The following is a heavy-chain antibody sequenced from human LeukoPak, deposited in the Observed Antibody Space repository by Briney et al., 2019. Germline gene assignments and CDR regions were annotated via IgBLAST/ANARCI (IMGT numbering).Heavy chain of an antibody. CDR2: IYYSGST. D-gene: IGHD7-27*01. V-gene: IGHV4-39*07. Sequence: SETLSLTCTVSGGSISSSSYYWGWIRQPPGKGLEWIGSIYYSGSTYYNPSLKSRVTISVDTSKNQFSLKLSSVTAADTAVYYCARGLHNWGYPSALWGQGTLVTVSS. J-gene: IGHJ4*02. CDR3: ARGLHNWGYPSAL. CDR1: GGSISSSSYY.